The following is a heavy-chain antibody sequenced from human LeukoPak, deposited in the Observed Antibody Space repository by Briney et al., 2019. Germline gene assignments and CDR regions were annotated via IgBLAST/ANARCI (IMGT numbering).Heavy chain of an antibody. J-gene: IGHJ5*02. CDR2: IYHSGST. Sequence: PSGTLSLTCAVSGGSISSSNWWSWVRQPPGKGLEWIGEIYHSGSTNYNPSLKSRVTISVDKSKNQFSLKLSSVTAADTAVYYCARYCVDTAMARSNWFDPWGQGTLVTVSS. D-gene: IGHD5-18*01. CDR1: GGSISSSNW. CDR3: ARYCVDTAMARSNWFDP. V-gene: IGHV4-4*02.